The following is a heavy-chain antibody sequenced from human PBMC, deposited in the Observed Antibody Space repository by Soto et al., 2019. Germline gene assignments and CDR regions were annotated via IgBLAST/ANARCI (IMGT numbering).Heavy chain of an antibody. CDR2: INHSGST. CDR3: ASSPSYCSSTSCYDY. J-gene: IGHJ4*02. Sequence: SETLSLTCAVYGGSFSGYYWSWIRQPPGKGLEWIGEINHSGSTNYNPSLKSRVTISVDTSRNKFSLKLSSVTAADTAVYYCASSPSYCSSTSCYDYWGQGTLVTVSS. D-gene: IGHD2-2*01. CDR1: GGSFSGYY. V-gene: IGHV4-34*01.